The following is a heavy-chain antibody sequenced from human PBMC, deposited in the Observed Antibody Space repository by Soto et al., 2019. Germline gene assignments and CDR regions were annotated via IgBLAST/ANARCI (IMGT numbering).Heavy chain of an antibody. CDR3: AAALSGTGAFDF. D-gene: IGHD6-13*01. CDR2: VYYSGST. V-gene: IGHV4-59*08. J-gene: IGHJ3*01. CDR1: GGSISRYY. Sequence: QVQLQESGPGLVKPSETLSLTCTVSGGSISRYYWNWIRQPPGKGLEWIGFVYYSGSTSYYPSLKSPVTISIATSKHQLSLKLSSVTAADTAVYSCAAALSGTGAFDFWGQGTMVTVSS.